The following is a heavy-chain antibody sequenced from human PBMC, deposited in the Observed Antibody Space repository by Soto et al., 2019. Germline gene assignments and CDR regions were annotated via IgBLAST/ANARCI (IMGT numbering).Heavy chain of an antibody. CDR3: TRAPYCSSSFFFDY. V-gene: IGHV1-46*01. J-gene: IGHJ4*02. CDR2: INPNIGHA. Sequence: SVKVSCQASGWSFTAFHMHWVRQAPVLGLAWMGIINPNIGHANIPHRFQGRVALTWDTSTSTVYMKLSGLRSDDTAVYYGTRAPYCSSSFFFDYWGQGTPVTVSS. D-gene: IGHD2-15*01. CDR1: GWSFTAFH.